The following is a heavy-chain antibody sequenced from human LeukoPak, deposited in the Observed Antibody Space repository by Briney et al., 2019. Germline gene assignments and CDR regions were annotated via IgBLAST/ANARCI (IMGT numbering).Heavy chain of an antibody. D-gene: IGHD3-10*01. CDR2: IWYDGSNK. Sequence: GGSLRLSCAASGFTFSSYSMHWVRQAPGKGLEWVAVIWYDGSNKYYADSVKGRFTISRDNSKNTLYLQMNSLRAEDTAVYYCARDRGVGTYYFDYWGQGTLVTVSS. J-gene: IGHJ4*02. V-gene: IGHV3-33*01. CDR1: GFTFSSYS. CDR3: ARDRGVGTYYFDY.